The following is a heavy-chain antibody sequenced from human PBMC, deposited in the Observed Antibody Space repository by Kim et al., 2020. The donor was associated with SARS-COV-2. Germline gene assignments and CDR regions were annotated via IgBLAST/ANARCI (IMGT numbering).Heavy chain of an antibody. V-gene: IGHV1-69*04. CDR3: ARDQGGNGEFDY. J-gene: IGHJ4*02. D-gene: IGHD3-10*01. CDR2: A. Sequence: ATYAQKFPGRVTITADTSTGTAYMELSSLRSEDTAVYYCARDQGGNGEFDYWGQGTLVTVSS.